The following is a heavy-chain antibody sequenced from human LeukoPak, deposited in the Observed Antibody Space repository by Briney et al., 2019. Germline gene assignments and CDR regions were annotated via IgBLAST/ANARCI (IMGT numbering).Heavy chain of an antibody. CDR2: IGDSGDNT. D-gene: IGHD3-22*01. Sequence: GGSLRLSCAASGFTFSNYAMNWIRQAPGKGLEWVSGIGDSGDNTYYADSVKGRFAISRDNSKNTLYLQMASLGAEDTAVYYCAKEGYYYGGSGYYLFEYWGQGTLVTVSS. V-gene: IGHV3-23*01. J-gene: IGHJ4*02. CDR1: GFTFSNYA. CDR3: AKEGYYYGGSGYYLFEY.